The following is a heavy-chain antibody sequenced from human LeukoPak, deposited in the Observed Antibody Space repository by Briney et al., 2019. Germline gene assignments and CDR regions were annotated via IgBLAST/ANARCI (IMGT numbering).Heavy chain of an antibody. D-gene: IGHD6-19*01. CDR2: ISAYNGNT. CDR3: ARVRIAVAGTSGQADY. Sequence: ASVKVSCKASGYTFTSYGISWVRQAPGQGLEWMGWISAYNGNTNYAQKLQGRGTMTTDTSTSTAYMELRSLRSDDTAVYYCARVRIAVAGTSGQADYWGQGTLVTVSS. V-gene: IGHV1-18*01. J-gene: IGHJ4*02. CDR1: GYTFTSYG.